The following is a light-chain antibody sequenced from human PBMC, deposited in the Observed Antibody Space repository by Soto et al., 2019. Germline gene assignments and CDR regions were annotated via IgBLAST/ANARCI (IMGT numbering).Light chain of an antibody. Sequence: EIVMTQSPATLSVSPVGIATLSCRASQSISDTLAWYQQKPGQAPRLLIHGASTRAPGFPARFSGSGSGTDFTLTISSLQSEDFAVYYCQQYDNWPWTFGQGTKVDI. V-gene: IGKV3-15*01. CDR1: QSISDT. CDR3: QQYDNWPWT. J-gene: IGKJ1*01. CDR2: GAS.